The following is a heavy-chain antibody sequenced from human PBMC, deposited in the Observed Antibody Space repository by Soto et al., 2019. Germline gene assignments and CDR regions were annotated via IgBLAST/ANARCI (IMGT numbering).Heavy chain of an antibody. Sequence: QVQLVESGGGVVQPGRSLRLSCAASGFTFSSYGMHWVRQAPGKGLEWVAVISYDGTNKYSADSVKGRFTISRDNSKNTLYLQMNSLRAEDTAVYYCAKDGQGVPAQYYYYMDVWGKGTTVTVSS. V-gene: IGHV3-30*18. CDR2: ISYDGTNK. CDR3: AKDGQGVPAQYYYYMDV. CDR1: GFTFSSYG. J-gene: IGHJ6*03. D-gene: IGHD2-2*01.